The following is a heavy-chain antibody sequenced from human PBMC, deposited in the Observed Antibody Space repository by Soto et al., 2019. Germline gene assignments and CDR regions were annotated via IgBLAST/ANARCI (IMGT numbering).Heavy chain of an antibody. CDR2: IDPSDSQT. V-gene: IGHV5-10-1*01. CDR1: GYIFAGYW. D-gene: IGHD5-18*01. Sequence: GVSLKNSCKGSGYIFAGYWSTWVRQKPGKGLEWMGRIDPSDSQTYYSPSFRGHVTISATKSITTVFLQWSSLRASDTAMYDCARQINVSDTGPNFQYYFDSWGQGTPVTVSS. CDR3: ARQINVSDTGPNFQYYFDS. J-gene: IGHJ4*02.